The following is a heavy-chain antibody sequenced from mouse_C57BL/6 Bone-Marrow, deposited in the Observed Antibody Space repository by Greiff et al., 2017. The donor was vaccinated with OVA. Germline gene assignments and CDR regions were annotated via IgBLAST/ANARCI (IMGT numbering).Heavy chain of an antibody. Sequence: QVQLQQPGAELVKPGASVKLSCKASGYTFTSYWMHWVKQRPGRGLEWIGRIDPNSGGTKYNEKFKSKATLTVDKPSSTAYMQLSSLTSEDSAVYYCARRRAQHYYGSSYDAMDYWGQGTSVTVSS. V-gene: IGHV1-72*01. J-gene: IGHJ4*01. CDR3: ARRRAQHYYGSSYDAMDY. CDR1: GYTFTSYW. CDR2: IDPNSGGT. D-gene: IGHD1-1*01.